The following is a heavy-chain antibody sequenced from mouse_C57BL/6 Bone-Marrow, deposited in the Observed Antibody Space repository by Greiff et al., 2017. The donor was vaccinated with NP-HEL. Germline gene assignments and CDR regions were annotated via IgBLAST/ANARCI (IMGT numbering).Heavy chain of an antibody. D-gene: IGHD2-4*01. CDR2: INPRNGDT. J-gene: IGHJ2*01. CDR1: GYTFTNYW. Sequence: EVQLQQSGPELVKPGASVKMSCKASGYTFTNYWMNWVKQRHGKGLEWIGSINPRNGDTSYNQKFKGKATVTVNKSSSTAYMELRSLTSEDSAVYDCSRDGDDYNGYWGQGTTLTVSS. V-gene: IGHV1-22*01. CDR3: SRDGDDYNGY.